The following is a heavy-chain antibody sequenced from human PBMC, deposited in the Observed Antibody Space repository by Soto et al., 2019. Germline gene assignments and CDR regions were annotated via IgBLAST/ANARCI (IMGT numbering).Heavy chain of an antibody. CDR1: GGSFY. CDR3: ARGGGDYDYAVDV. D-gene: IGHD4-17*01. J-gene: IGHJ6*02. CDR2: IRHSGST. V-gene: IGHV4-34*01. Sequence: QVQLQQWGAGLLKPSETLSLNCAVYGGSFYWTWIRQPPGKGLEWIGEIRHSGSTNYNPSLKSRVSISIARYKSQVSLTVYSVTAADTAVYYCARGGGDYDYAVDVWGQGTTVTVSS.